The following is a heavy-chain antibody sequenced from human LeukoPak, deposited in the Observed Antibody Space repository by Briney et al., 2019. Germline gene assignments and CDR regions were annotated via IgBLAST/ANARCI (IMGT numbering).Heavy chain of an antibody. CDR1: GYTFTSYA. J-gene: IGHJ3*02. CDR2: INAGNGNT. D-gene: IGHD3-22*01. CDR3: ARLGYDMNAFDI. V-gene: IGHV1-3*01. Sequence: ASVKVSCKASGYTFTSYAMHWVRQAPGQRLEWMGWINAGNGNTKYSQKFQGRVTITRDTSASTAYMELSSLRSEDTAVYYCARLGYDMNAFDIWGQGTMVTVSS.